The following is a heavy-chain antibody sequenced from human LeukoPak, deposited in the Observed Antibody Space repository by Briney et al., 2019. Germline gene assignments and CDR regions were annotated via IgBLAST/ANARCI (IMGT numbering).Heavy chain of an antibody. D-gene: IGHD1-1*01. J-gene: IGHJ4*02. CDR1: GFTFSSYW. V-gene: IGHV3-7*01. Sequence: GGSLRLSCAASGFTFSSYWMNWVRQAPGKGLEWVANIKQDGSERSYVDSVKGRFTVSRDNTKNSLYLQMNSLRAEDSAVYYCSSAWNGVDCWGQGTLVTVSS. CDR3: SSAWNGVDC. CDR2: IKQDGSER.